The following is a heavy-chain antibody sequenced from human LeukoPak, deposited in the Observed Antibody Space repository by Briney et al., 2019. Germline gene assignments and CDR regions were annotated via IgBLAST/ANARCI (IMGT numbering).Heavy chain of an antibody. CDR2: IKQDGSEK. CDR3: ACSLSGYSSSWPP. D-gene: IGHD6-13*01. V-gene: IGHV3-7*01. J-gene: IGHJ5*02. CDR1: GFTFSSYW. Sequence: GGSLRLSCAASGFTFSSYWMSWVRQAPGKGLEWVANIKQDGSEKYYVDSVKGRFTISRDNAKNSLYLQMNSLRAEDTAVYYCACSLSGYSSSWPPWGQGTLVTVSS.